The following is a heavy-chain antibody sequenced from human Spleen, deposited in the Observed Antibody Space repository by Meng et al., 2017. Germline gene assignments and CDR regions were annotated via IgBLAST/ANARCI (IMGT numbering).Heavy chain of an antibody. Sequence: GESLKISCAASGFAFSTYGMSWVRQAPGRGLEWVSSITASGATTYYADSVKGRFTISRDNSKNTLYLQMNNMRVEDTAVYYCARGGMVRGVIRTPFDYWGQGALVTVSS. CDR2: ITASGATT. V-gene: IGHV3-23*01. D-gene: IGHD3-10*01. J-gene: IGHJ4*02. CDR1: GFAFSTYG. CDR3: ARGGMVRGVIRTPFDY.